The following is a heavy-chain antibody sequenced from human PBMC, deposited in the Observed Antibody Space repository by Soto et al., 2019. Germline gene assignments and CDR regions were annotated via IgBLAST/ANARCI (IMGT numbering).Heavy chain of an antibody. Sequence: GWSLRLSCAASVFTFISYWMSWVRQAPGKGLEWAANIKQDGSEKYYVDSVKGRFTISRDNAKNSLYLQMNSLRAEDTAVYYCARGSSRDYYGMDVWGQGTTVTVSS. V-gene: IGHV3-7*01. CDR3: ARGSSRDYYGMDV. CDR2: IKQDGSEK. J-gene: IGHJ6*02. D-gene: IGHD6-6*01. CDR1: VFTFISYW.